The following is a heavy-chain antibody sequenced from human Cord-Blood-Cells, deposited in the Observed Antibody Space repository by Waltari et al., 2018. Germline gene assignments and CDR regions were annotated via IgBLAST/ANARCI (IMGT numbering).Heavy chain of an antibody. CDR3: ATLLFGELLYYFDY. J-gene: IGHJ4*02. D-gene: IGHD3-10*02. CDR2: LDPGGGET. V-gene: IGHV1-24*01. Sequence: QVQLVQSGAEVKKPGASVKVSCKVSGYTLTELSMHWVRQAPGKGLEWMGGLDPGGGETIYEQKFQGRVTMTEDTSTDTAYMELSSLRSEDTAVYYCATLLFGELLYYFDYWGQGTLVTVSS. CDR1: GYTLTELS.